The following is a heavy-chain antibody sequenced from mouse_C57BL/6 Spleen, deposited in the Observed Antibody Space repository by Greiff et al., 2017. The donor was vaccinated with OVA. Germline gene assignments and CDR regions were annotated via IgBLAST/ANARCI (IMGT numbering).Heavy chain of an antibody. CDR1: GYSITSGYY. J-gene: IGHJ2*01. V-gene: IGHV3-6*01. D-gene: IGHD2-1*01. Sequence: VQLKESGPGLVKPSQSLSLTCSVTGYSITSGYYWNWIRQFPGNKLEWMGYISYDGSNNYNPSLKNRISITRDTSKNQFFLKLNSVTTEDTATYYCAREDGNHSFDYWGQGTTLTVSS. CDR3: AREDGNHSFDY. CDR2: ISYDGSN.